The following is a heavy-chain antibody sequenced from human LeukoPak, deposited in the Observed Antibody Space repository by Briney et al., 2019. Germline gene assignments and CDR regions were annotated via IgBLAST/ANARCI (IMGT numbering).Heavy chain of an antibody. D-gene: IGHD3-3*01. CDR2: IYYSGST. V-gene: IGHV4-59*08. Sequence: SETLSLTCTVSGGSISSYYWGWIRQPPGKGLEWIGYIYYSGSTNYNPSLKSRVTISVDTSKNQFSLKLSSVTAADTAVYYCARHRVDFWSGPYYFDYWGQGTLVTVSS. J-gene: IGHJ4*02. CDR3: ARHRVDFWSGPYYFDY. CDR1: GGSISSYY.